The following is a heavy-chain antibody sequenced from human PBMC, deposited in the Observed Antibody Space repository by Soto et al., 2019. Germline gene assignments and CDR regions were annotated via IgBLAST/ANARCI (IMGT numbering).Heavy chain of an antibody. Sequence: EVQLLESGGGLVQPGGSLRLSCAASGFTFSSYAMSWFRQAPGKGLEWVSAISGSGGSTYYADSVKGRFTISRDNSKNTLYLQMNSLRAEDTAVYYCAKREFLEWFVFSPYAFDIWGQGTMVTVSS. CDR2: ISGSGGST. D-gene: IGHD3-3*01. CDR3: AKREFLEWFVFSPYAFDI. J-gene: IGHJ3*02. CDR1: GFTFSSYA. V-gene: IGHV3-23*01.